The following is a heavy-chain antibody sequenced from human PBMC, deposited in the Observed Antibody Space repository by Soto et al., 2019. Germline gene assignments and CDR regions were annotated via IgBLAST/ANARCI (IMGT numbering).Heavy chain of an antibody. Sequence: QLHLVQSGAVVKKPGASGTVSCSASGYPVTAYYMHWVRQAPGRGLEWMGGINPATGAAKYTQTFQGRVTMTRDTSTSTVFMELSGLTSEDTAVFYCARGGGVGVAGSAAFDMWGQGTLVTVSS. V-gene: IGHV1-2*02. J-gene: IGHJ3*02. CDR1: GYPVTAYY. D-gene: IGHD3-3*01. CDR3: ARGGGVGVAGSAAFDM. CDR2: INPATGAA.